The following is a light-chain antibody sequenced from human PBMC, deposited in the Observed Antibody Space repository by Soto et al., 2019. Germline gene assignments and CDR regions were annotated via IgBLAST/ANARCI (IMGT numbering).Light chain of an antibody. CDR3: QQYYSTPPYT. CDR2: WAS. CDR1: QSVLYSSNNKNY. Sequence: DIVMTQSPDSLAVSLGERATINCKSSQSVLYSSNNKNYLAWYQQKPGQPPKLLIYWASTRESGVPDRFSGSGSGTDFTPTISSLQAEDVAVYYCQQYYSTPPYTFGQGTKLEIK. J-gene: IGKJ2*01. V-gene: IGKV4-1*01.